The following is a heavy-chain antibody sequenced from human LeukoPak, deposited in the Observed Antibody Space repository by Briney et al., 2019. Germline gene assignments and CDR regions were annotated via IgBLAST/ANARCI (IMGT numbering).Heavy chain of an antibody. CDR1: GFTFSSYW. Sequence: HPGGSLRLSCAASGFTFSSYWMHWVRQAPGKGLVWVSRINSDGSSTSYADSVKGRFTISRDNAKNTLYLQMNSLRAEDTAVYYCAKGGDYVWGSYRYPPLVYWGQGTLVTVSS. D-gene: IGHD3-16*02. J-gene: IGHJ4*02. CDR2: INSDGSST. V-gene: IGHV3-74*01. CDR3: AKGGDYVWGSYRYPPLVY.